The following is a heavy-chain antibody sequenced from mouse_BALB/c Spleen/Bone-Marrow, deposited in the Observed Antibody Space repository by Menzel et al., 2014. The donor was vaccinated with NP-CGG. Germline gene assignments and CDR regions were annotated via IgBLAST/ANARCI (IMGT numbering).Heavy chain of an antibody. CDR2: ISTYSGNT. D-gene: IGHD2-1*01. CDR3: ASPIYYGNYEGFAY. V-gene: IGHV1-67*01. Sequence: QLQQSGPELVRPGVSVKISCKGSGYTFTDYAMHWVKQSHAKSLEWIGVISTYSGNTNYNQKFKGKATMTVDKSSSTAYMELARLTSEDSAIYYCASPIYYGNYEGFAYWGQGTLVTVSA. J-gene: IGHJ3*01. CDR1: GYTFTDYA.